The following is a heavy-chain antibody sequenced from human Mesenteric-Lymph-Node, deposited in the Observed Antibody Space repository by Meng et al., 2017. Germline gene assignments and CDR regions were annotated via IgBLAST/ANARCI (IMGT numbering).Heavy chain of an antibody. CDR2: INSDGSST. J-gene: IGHJ4*02. D-gene: IGHD3-22*01. Sequence: GESLKISCAASGFTFSSYWMHWVRQAPGKGLVWVSRINSDGSSTSYADSVKGRFTISRDNAKNSLYLQMSSLRAEDTALYYCAKDLRNYYDSSGLPDYWGQGTLVTVSS. V-gene: IGHV3-74*01. CDR1: GFTFSSYW. CDR3: AKDLRNYYDSSGLPDY.